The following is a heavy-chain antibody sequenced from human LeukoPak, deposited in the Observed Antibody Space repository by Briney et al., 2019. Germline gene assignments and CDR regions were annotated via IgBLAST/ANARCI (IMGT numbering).Heavy chain of an antibody. CDR3: ARGDYDTIGYLFDY. D-gene: IGHD3-22*01. CDR2: ISSVGSTI. CDR1: GFTFSIYE. J-gene: IGHJ4*02. V-gene: IGHV3-48*03. Sequence: GGSLRLSCAAPGFTFSIYEMNWVRQAPGKGLEWVSYISSVGSTIYYADSVKGRFTISRDNTKNSLYLHMTSLRAEDTAVYYCARGDYDTIGYLFDYWGQGTLVTVSS.